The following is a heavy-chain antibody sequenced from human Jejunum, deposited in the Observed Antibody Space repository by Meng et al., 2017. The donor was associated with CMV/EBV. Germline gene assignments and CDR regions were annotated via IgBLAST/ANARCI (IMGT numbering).Heavy chain of an antibody. CDR1: FPSYG. Sequence: FPSYGISWVRQAPGQGLEWMGWISAYNGNTNYAQKLQGRVTMTTDTSTSTAYMELRSLRSDDTAVYYCARDRSSFIVVVPAAIDYWGQGTLVTVSS. J-gene: IGHJ4*02. D-gene: IGHD2-2*02. CDR2: ISAYNGNT. V-gene: IGHV1-18*01. CDR3: ARDRSSFIVVVPAAIDY.